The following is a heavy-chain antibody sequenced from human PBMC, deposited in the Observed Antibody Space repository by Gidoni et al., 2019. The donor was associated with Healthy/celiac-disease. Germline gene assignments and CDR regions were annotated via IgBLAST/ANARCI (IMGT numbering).Heavy chain of an antibody. V-gene: IGHV1-46*01. CDR2: INPSGGST. D-gene: IGHD3-10*02. Sequence: QVQLVQSGAEVKKPGASVKVSCKASGYTFTSYYMHWVRQAPGQGLEWMGIINPSGGSTSYAQKFQGRVTMTRDTSTSTVYMELSSLRSEDTAVYYCAREYIMLGAYNAFDIWGQGTMVTVSS. J-gene: IGHJ3*02. CDR1: GYTFTSYY. CDR3: AREYIMLGAYNAFDI.